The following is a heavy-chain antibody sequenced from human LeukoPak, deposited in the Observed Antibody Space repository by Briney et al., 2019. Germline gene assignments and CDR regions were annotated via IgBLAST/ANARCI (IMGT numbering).Heavy chain of an antibody. CDR1: GGSISSYY. CDR2: IYYSGST. CDR3: ARVEQGVGMDGNWFDP. D-gene: IGHD2-15*01. J-gene: IGHJ5*02. Sequence: SETLSLTCTVSGGSISSYYWSWLRQPPGKGLEWIGYIYYSGSTNYNPSLKSRVTISVDTSKNQFSLKLSSVTAADTAVYYCARVEQGVGMDGNWFDPWGQGTLVTVSS. V-gene: IGHV4-59*01.